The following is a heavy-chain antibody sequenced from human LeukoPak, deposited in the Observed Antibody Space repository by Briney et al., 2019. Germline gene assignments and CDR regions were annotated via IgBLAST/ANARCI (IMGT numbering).Heavy chain of an antibody. CDR3: ARVVAAAGTLYWFDP. D-gene: IGHD6-13*01. Sequence: PGGSLRLSCAASGFTFSDYYMSWIRQAPGKGLEWVSYISSSSYTNYADSVKGRFTISRDNAKNSLYLQMNSLRAEDTAVYYCARVVAAAGTLYWFDPWGQGTLVTVSS. J-gene: IGHJ5*02. CDR2: ISSSSYT. V-gene: IGHV3-11*05. CDR1: GFTFSDYY.